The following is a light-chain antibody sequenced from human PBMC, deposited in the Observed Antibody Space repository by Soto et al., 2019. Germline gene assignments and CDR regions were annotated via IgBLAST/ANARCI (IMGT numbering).Light chain of an antibody. V-gene: IGKV1-33*01. CDR1: QDISNF. CDR3: QQYNSYS. Sequence: DIQMTQSPSSLSASVGDRVAIICRASQDISNFLNWYQQTPGKAPKLLTYDASDLETGVPSRFSGSGSGTEFTLTISSLQPDDFATYYCQQYNSYSFGQGTKVDIK. CDR2: DAS. J-gene: IGKJ1*01.